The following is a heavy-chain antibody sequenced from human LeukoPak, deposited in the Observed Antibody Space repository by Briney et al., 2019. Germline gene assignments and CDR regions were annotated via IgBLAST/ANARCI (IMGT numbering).Heavy chain of an antibody. CDR3: ASTGIVGATDY. CDR2: IYSGGST. V-gene: IGHV3-53*01. CDR1: GFTVSSNY. Sequence: GASLRLSCAASGFTVSSNYMSWVRQAPGKGLEWVSVIYSGGSTYYADSVKGRFTISRDNSKNTLYLQMNSLRAEDTAVYYCASTGIVGATDYWGQGTLVTVSS. J-gene: IGHJ4*02. D-gene: IGHD1-26*01.